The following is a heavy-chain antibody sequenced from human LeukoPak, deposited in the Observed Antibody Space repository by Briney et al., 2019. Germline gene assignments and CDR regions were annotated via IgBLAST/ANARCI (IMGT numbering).Heavy chain of an antibody. V-gene: IGHV4-39*07. J-gene: IGHJ4*02. D-gene: IGHD3-10*01. CDR1: GGYIITSNHY. CDR2: VYSTGST. Sequence: SDTLSLTCTHSGGYIITSNHYWGWVRQPPGKGLEWIGSVYSTGSTSTNPFFKSRVTISVDTSKNQFSLKLSSVTAADTAVYYCARGRFRILWFGELFRPFFDYWGQGTLVTVSS. CDR3: ARGRFRILWFGELFRPFFDY.